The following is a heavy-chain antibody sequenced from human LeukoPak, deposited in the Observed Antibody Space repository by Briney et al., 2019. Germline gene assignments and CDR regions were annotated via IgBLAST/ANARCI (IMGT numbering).Heavy chain of an antibody. V-gene: IGHV3-11*04. D-gene: IGHD3-22*01. CDR1: GFPFSDFH. CDR2: ITSGGGFK. Sequence: GGSLRLSCVGAGFPFSDFHMSWIRQAPGKGLEWVSYITSGGGFKYYADSVRGRFSISRDDSKNSVFLQMNSLRVEDTAVYYCARVRPGSSGSYYRTSWGQGTLVTVSS. CDR3: ARVRPGSSGSYYRTS. J-gene: IGHJ4*02.